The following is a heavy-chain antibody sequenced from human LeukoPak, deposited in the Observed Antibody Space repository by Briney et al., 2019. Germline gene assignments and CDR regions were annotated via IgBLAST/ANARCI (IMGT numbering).Heavy chain of an antibody. V-gene: IGHV1-2*02. CDR2: MNPNRGDT. CDR1: GYTFTGYY. CDR3: ARDLLLDS. J-gene: IGHJ4*02. Sequence: GASVKVSCMASGYTFTGYYIHWVRQVAGQGLEWMGWMNPNRGDTNYAQKFQGRVTMTRDTSINTAYMELTSLRPDDTAVYYCARDLLLDSWGQGTLVTVSS. D-gene: IGHD5-18*01.